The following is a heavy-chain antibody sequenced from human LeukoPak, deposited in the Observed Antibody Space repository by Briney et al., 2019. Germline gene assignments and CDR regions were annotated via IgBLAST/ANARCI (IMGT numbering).Heavy chain of an antibody. J-gene: IGHJ4*02. CDR3: ARTDYYGSGSYYNPYYFDY. CDR2: ISAYNGNT. CDR1: GYTFTSYG. Sequence: ASVKVSCKASGYTFTSYGISWVRQAPGQGLEWMGWISAYNGNTNYAQKLQGRVTMTTDTPTSTAYMELRSLRSDDTAVYYCARTDYYGSGSYYNPYYFDYWGQGTLVTVSS. D-gene: IGHD3-10*01. V-gene: IGHV1-18*01.